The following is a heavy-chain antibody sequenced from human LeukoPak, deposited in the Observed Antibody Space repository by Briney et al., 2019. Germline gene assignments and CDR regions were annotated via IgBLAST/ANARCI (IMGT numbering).Heavy chain of an antibody. CDR1: GFTVSSNY. CDR3: ARASGYSGYAPFDY. D-gene: IGHD5-12*01. CDR2: IYSGGDT. J-gene: IGHJ4*02. Sequence: PGGSLRLSCAASGFTVSSNYMSWVRQAPGKGLEWVSVIYSGGDTYYADSVKGRFTISRDNSKNTLYLQMNTPRAEDTALYYCARASGYSGYAPFDYWGQGTLVTVSS. V-gene: IGHV3-53*01.